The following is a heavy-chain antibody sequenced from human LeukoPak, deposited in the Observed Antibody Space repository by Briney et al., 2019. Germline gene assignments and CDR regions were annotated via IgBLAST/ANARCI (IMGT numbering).Heavy chain of an antibody. V-gene: IGHV1-2*02. CDR3: AGDESASGYSNY. Sequence: ASVKVSCKASGYTFTGYYVHWVRHAPGQGLEWMGWINPNSGGTNYAQKFQGRVTMTRDTSISTAYMELSRLRSDDTAVYYCAGDESASGYSNYWGQGTLVTVSS. CDR1: GYTFTGYY. J-gene: IGHJ4*02. D-gene: IGHD5-18*01. CDR2: INPNSGGT.